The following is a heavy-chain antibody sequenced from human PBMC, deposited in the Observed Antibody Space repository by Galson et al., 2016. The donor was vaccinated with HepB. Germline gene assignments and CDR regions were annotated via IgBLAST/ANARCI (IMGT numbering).Heavy chain of an antibody. CDR3: VQGSTAPAV. D-gene: IGHD2-2*01. Sequence: SLRLSCAASGFTFSNYGMTWVRQAPGKGLEVVSSISRSGDSTDYADSVKGRFTISRDNSKNTLSLQMNSLTADDTAIYYCVQGSTAPAVWGNGTRVTVSP. J-gene: IGHJ6*04. CDR1: GFTFSNYG. CDR2: ISRSGDST. V-gene: IGHV3-23*01.